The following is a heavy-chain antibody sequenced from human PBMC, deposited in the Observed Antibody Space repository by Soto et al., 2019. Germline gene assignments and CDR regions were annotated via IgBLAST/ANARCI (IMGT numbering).Heavy chain of an antibody. D-gene: IGHD6-6*01. V-gene: IGHV4-4*07. CDR2: IYTSXST. CDR1: RCSISSYY. Sequence: SETLSLTCTVSRCSISSYYLSWIRQPAGKGLEWIGRIYTSXSTNYNPSRKSRVTMSVDTSKNQFSLKLSSVTAADTAVYSCARDFGRSSGNWFDPWGQGTLVTVSS. CDR3: ARDFGRSSGNWFDP. J-gene: IGHJ5*02.